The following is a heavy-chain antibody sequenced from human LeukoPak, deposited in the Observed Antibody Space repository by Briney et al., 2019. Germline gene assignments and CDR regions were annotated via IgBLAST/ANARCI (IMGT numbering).Heavy chain of an antibody. CDR1: GFTFSSYW. D-gene: IGHD1-20*01. V-gene: IGHV3-7*01. Sequence: GGSLRLSCAASGFTFSSYWMSWVRQAPEKGLEWVANIKQDGSEKYYVDSVKGRFTISRDNAKNSLYLQMNSLRAEDTAVYYCARVRYNWKLEWWFDPWGQGTLVTVSS. CDR2: IKQDGSEK. J-gene: IGHJ5*02. CDR3: ARVRYNWKLEWWFDP.